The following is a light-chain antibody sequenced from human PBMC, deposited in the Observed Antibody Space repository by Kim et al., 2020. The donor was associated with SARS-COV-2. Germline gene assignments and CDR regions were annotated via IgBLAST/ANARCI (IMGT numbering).Light chain of an antibody. Sequence: SSELTQDTAVSVALGQTVRITCQGDSLRIYYASWYQQKPGQAPVLVIYGKNNRPSGIPDRFSGSRSGKRASLTITGAQAEDEADYYCNSRDTSGNHRWVF. CDR2: GKN. CDR1: SLRIYY. J-gene: IGLJ3*02. CDR3: NSRDTSGNHRWV. V-gene: IGLV3-19*01.